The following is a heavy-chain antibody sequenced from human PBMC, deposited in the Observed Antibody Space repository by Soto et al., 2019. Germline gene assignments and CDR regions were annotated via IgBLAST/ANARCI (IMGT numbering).Heavy chain of an antibody. CDR2: MNPNSANT. CDR3: ARMATSGTLNWFDP. CDR1: GYTVTNYD. Sequence: QAQLVQSGAEVKEPGASVKVSCKASGYTVTNYDISWVRQATGQGLEWMGWMNPNSANTGYAQKFQGRVSMTRDTSINTAYMELSSLRSEDTDIYYCARMATSGTLNWFDPWGQGSLVTVSS. D-gene: IGHD1-26*01. V-gene: IGHV1-8*01. J-gene: IGHJ5*02.